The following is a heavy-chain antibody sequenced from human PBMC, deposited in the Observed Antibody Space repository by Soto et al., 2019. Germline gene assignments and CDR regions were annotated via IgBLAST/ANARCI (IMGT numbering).Heavy chain of an antibody. CDR1: GFTFSSYG. CDR2: IWYDGSNK. Sequence: PGGSLRLSCAASGFTFSSYGMHWVRQAPGKGLEWVAVIWYDGSNKYYADSVKGRFTISRDNSKNTLYLQMNSLRAEDTAVYYCAREFSSGNYYYYYGMDVWGQGTTVTVSS. D-gene: IGHD3-3*01. J-gene: IGHJ6*02. V-gene: IGHV3-33*01. CDR3: AREFSSGNYYYYYGMDV.